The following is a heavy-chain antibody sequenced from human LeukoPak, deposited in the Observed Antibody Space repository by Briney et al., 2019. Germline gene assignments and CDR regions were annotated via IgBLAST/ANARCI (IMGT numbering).Heavy chain of an antibody. CDR1: SYSISSGYY. J-gene: IGHJ4*02. D-gene: IGHD1-26*01. V-gene: IGHV4-38-2*02. CDR3: ARFSKTLVGATGGDY. CDR2: IYHSGNT. Sequence: PSETLSLTCTVSSYSISSGYYWGWIRQPPGKGLEWIGSIYHSGNTYYNPSLQSRVTISVDTSKNQFSLKLSSVTAADTAVYYCARFSKTLVGATGGDYWGQGTLVTVSS.